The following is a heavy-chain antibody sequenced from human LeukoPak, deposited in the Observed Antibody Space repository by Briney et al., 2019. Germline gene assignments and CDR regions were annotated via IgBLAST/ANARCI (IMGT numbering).Heavy chain of an antibody. J-gene: IGHJ3*01. Sequence: QPGGSLRLSCAASGFTFSSYGMHWVRQAPGKGLEWVAVISYDGSNEYYADSVKGRFTISRDNSKNTLYLQMNSLRAEDTAVYYCAKDRGHYYDSLVVWGQGTMVTVSS. CDR2: ISYDGSNE. D-gene: IGHD3-22*01. CDR3: AKDRGHYYDSLVV. CDR1: GFTFSSYG. V-gene: IGHV3-30*18.